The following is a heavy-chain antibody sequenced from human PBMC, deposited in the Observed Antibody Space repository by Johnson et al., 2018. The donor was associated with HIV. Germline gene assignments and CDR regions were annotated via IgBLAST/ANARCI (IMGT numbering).Heavy chain of an antibody. D-gene: IGHD2-15*01. CDR3: ARDRAVAATSGAGAFDI. V-gene: IGHV3-30*03. CDR1: GFTFSSYG. Sequence: QVQLVESGGGVVQPGRSLRLSCAASGFTFSSYGMHWVRQAPGKGMDWVAFISYDGSKVYYADSVKGRFTISRDNSKNTLYLQMNSLRAEDTAVYYCARDRAVAATSGAGAFDIWGQGTMVTVSS. J-gene: IGHJ3*02. CDR2: ISYDGSKV.